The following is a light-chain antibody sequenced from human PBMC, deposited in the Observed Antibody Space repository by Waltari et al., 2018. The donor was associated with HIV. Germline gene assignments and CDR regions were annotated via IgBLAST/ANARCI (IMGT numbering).Light chain of an antibody. CDR2: WAS. J-gene: IGKJ1*01. CDR1: QSILRSFNGYNY. Sequence: DIVMTQSPNSLAVSLGERATINCRSSQSILRSFNGYNYLAWYQQRPGQSPRLLFYWASTRESGVPDRFSASGSGADFTLTISNLQAEDVAVYYCQQYGSSPPTWTFGQGTKVEIK. V-gene: IGKV4-1*01. CDR3: QQYGSSPPTWT.